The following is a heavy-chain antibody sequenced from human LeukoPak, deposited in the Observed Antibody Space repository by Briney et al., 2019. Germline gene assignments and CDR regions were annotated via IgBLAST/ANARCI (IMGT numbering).Heavy chain of an antibody. D-gene: IGHD6-6*01. V-gene: IGHV4-34*01. CDR1: GGSFSGYY. CDR3: ARYLRAARPRIGYFDY. Sequence: PSETLSLTCAVYGGSFSGYYWSWIRQPPGKGLEWIGEINHSGSTNYNPSLKSRVTISVDTSKNQFSLKLSSVTAADTAVYYCARYLRAARPRIGYFDYWGQGTLVTVSS. J-gene: IGHJ4*02. CDR2: INHSGST.